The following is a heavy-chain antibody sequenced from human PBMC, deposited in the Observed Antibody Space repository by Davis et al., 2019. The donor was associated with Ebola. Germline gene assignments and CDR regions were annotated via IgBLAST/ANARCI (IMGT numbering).Heavy chain of an antibody. CDR3: ARVPRIPWSYYYGMDV. Sequence: GESLKISCAASGFTFSSYEMNWVRQAPGKGLEWVSYISSSGSTIYYADSVKGRFTISGDNAKNSLYLQMNSLRAEDTAVYYCARVPRIPWSYYYGMDVWGQGTTVTVSS. D-gene: IGHD2-15*01. J-gene: IGHJ6*02. CDR2: ISSSGSTI. V-gene: IGHV3-48*03. CDR1: GFTFSSYE.